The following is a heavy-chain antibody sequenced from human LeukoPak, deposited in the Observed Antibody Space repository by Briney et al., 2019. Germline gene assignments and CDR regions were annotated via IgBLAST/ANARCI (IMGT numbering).Heavy chain of an antibody. CDR3: ASLVYSYGLDY. Sequence: GASVKVSCKASGYTFTSHGISWVRQAPGQGLEWMGWISAYNGNTNYAQKLQGRVTMTTDTSTSTAYMELRSLRSDDTAVYYCASLVYSYGLDYWGQGTLVTVSS. CDR2: ISAYNGNT. J-gene: IGHJ4*02. V-gene: IGHV1-18*01. D-gene: IGHD5-18*01. CDR1: GYTFTSHG.